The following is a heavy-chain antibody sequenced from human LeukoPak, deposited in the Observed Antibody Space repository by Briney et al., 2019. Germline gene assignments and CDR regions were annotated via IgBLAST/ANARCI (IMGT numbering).Heavy chain of an antibody. D-gene: IGHD3-22*01. V-gene: IGHV1-2*02. CDR3: ARHRLHRLYYDSSGYYHDAFDM. J-gene: IGHJ3*02. CDR2: INPNSGGT. CDR1: GYTFTGYY. Sequence: ASVKVSCKASGYTFTGYYMHWVRQAPGQGLEWMGWINPNSGGTNYAQKFQGRVTMTRDTSISTAYMELSRLRSDDTAVYYCARHRLHRLYYDSSGYYHDAFDMWGQGTMVTVSS.